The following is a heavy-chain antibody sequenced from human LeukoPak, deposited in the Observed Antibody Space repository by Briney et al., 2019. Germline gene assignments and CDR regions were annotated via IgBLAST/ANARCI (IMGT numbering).Heavy chain of an antibody. D-gene: IGHD4-17*01. J-gene: IGHJ3*02. CDR1: GFTFSRYD. Sequence: GGSLRLSCAASGFTFSRYDMHWVRQATGKGLEWVSAIGTAGDTYYPGSVKGRFTISRDNAKNSLYLQMNSLRAEDTAVYYCARDLGDHDAFDIWGQGTMVTVSS. CDR3: ARDLGDHDAFDI. CDR2: IGTAGDT. V-gene: IGHV3-13*01.